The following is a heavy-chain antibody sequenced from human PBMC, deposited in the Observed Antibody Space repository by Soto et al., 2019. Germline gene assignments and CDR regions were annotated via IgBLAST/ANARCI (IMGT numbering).Heavy chain of an antibody. D-gene: IGHD5-18*01. J-gene: IGHJ4*02. CDR2: IIPMFGTA. CDR1: GGTFSTYA. V-gene: IGHV1-69*05. Sequence: QVQLVQSGAEVKKPESSVKVSCKAPGGTFSTYAISWVRQAPGQGLKWMGGIIPMFGTANYAQRFQDRVTXTXNESTNTVYMGLSSLRSEDTAVYFCASGIQLWLRRINNGYSGWGQGTLVTVSS. CDR3: ASGIQLWLRRINNGYSG.